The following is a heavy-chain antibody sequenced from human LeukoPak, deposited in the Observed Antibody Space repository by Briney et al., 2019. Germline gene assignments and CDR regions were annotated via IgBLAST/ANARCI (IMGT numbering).Heavy chain of an antibody. V-gene: IGHV1-2*02. CDR2: VNPNSGGT. CDR1: GYTFTGYY. Sequence: ASVKVSCKASGYTFTGYYIHWVRQAPGQGLEWMGWVNPNSGGTNSAQKFQGRVTMTRDTSISTAYMELSRLRSDDTAVYYCARRARGWQTKYYFDYWGQGTLVTVSS. J-gene: IGHJ4*02. CDR3: ARRARGWQTKYYFDY. D-gene: IGHD3-10*01.